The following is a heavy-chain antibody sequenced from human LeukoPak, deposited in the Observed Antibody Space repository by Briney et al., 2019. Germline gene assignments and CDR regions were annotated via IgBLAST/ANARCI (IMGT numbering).Heavy chain of an antibody. CDR1: GYSISSGYY. V-gene: IGHV4-38-2*02. Sequence: SETLSLTCSVSGYSISSGYYWGWIRQSSGKGVEWIGNVYHSGSTYYNPSLKSRVTMSVDTSKNQFSLRLTSVTAEDTAVYYCARGSSDSGSGNYYYYFDYWGQGTLVTVSS. D-gene: IGHD3-10*01. CDR2: VYHSGST. CDR3: ARGSSDSGSGNYYYYFDY. J-gene: IGHJ4*02.